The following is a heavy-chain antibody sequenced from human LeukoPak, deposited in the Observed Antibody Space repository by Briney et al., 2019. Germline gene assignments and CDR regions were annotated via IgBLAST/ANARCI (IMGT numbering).Heavy chain of an antibody. D-gene: IGHD5-12*01. CDR3: TSSPRGYSGYGTNFDY. CDR1: GFTFNDYY. V-gene: IGHV3-11*01. Sequence: PGGSLRLSCAASGFTFNDYYMSWIRQAPGKGLEWVSYISSSGSTIYYADSVKGRFTISRDNAKNSLYLQMNSLRAEDTAVYYCTSSPRGYSGYGTNFDYWGQGTLVTVSS. J-gene: IGHJ4*02. CDR2: ISSSGSTI.